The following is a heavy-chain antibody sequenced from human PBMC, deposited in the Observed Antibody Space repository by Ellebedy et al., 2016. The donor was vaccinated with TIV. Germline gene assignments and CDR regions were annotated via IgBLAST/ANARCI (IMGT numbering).Heavy chain of an antibody. CDR1: GFTFSSYW. Sequence: GGSLRLXXAASGFTFSSYWMHWVRQAPGKGLVWVSRINSDGSSTSYADSVKGRFTISRDNAKNTLYLQMNSLRAEDTAVYYCARVGAYYYDSSGYYGAFDIWGQGTMVTVSS. V-gene: IGHV3-74*01. D-gene: IGHD3-22*01. J-gene: IGHJ3*02. CDR2: INSDGSST. CDR3: ARVGAYYYDSSGYYGAFDI.